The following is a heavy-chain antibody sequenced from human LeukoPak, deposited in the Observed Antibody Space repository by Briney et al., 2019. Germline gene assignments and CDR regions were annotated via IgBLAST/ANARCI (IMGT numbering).Heavy chain of an antibody. D-gene: IGHD3-9*01. CDR1: GFTFSSYA. V-gene: IGHV3-23*01. CDR2: ISGNGGST. CDR3: AKQIRYFDWLLGVGAFDI. Sequence: PGGSLRLSCAASGFTFSSYAVSWVRQAPGKGLEWVSAISGNGGSTYYADSVKGRFTISRDNSKNTLYLQMNSLRAADTAVYYCAKQIRYFDWLLGVGAFDIWGQGTMVTVSS. J-gene: IGHJ3*02.